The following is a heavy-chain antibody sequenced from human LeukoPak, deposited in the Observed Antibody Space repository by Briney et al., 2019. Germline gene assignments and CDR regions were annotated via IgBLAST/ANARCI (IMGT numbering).Heavy chain of an antibody. CDR3: ARHELGSFPVDY. V-gene: IGHV4-39*01. D-gene: IGHD1-26*01. CDR1: GGSISSSSYY. Sequence: PSETLSLTCTVSGGSISSSSYYWGWIRQPPGKGLEWIGSIYYRGSTYYNPSLKSRVTISVDTSKNQFSLKLSSVTAADTAVYYCARHELGSFPVDYWGQGTLVTVSS. J-gene: IGHJ4*02. CDR2: IYYRGST.